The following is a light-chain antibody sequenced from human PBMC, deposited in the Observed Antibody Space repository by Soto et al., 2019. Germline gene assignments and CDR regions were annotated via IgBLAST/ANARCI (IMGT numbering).Light chain of an antibody. CDR3: QQRSNWPPA. V-gene: IGKV3-11*01. CDR1: QSITSY. CDR2: DAS. J-gene: IGKJ4*01. Sequence: EIVLTQSPATLSLSPGERATLSCRASQSITSYLAWYQQKPGQAPRLLIYDASNRATGIPARFSGSGSGTDFTLTISSLEPGDFAGYYCQQRSNWPPAFGGGTQVEIK.